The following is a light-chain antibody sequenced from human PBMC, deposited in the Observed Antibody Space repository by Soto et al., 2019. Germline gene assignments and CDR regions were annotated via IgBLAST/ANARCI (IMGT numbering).Light chain of an antibody. J-gene: IGKJ1*01. Sequence: DIQMTQSPSTLSASVGDRVTITCRASQSISSWLAWYQQKPGKAPKLLIYKASSLEGGVPSRFSGSGSGTDFTLTISRLEPEDFAVYYCQQYVRSPWTFGQGTKVDIK. V-gene: IGKV1-5*03. CDR2: KAS. CDR3: QQYVRSPWT. CDR1: QSISSW.